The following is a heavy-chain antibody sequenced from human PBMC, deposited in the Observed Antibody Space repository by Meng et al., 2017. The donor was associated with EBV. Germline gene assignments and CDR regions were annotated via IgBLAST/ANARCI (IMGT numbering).Heavy chain of an antibody. Sequence: QVQLVQSGFEWKRPWASVNVSCKASGYTFRYYAINWMRQVPGQGLEWMGLINTYSGKATFAQGFTGRFVFSLDTPVTTAHLQISGLKTEDSAVYYCARGVEENGSHYPFDSWGQGTLVTVSS. CDR1: GYTFRYYA. CDR3: ARGVEENGSHYPFDS. D-gene: IGHD1-1*01. V-gene: IGHV7-4-1*02. J-gene: IGHJ4*02. CDR2: INTYSGKA.